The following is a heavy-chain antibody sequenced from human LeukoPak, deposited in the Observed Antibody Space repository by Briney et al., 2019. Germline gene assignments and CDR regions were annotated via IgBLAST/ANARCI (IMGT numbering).Heavy chain of an antibody. D-gene: IGHD1-26*01. Sequence: PGGSLRLSCAASGFTVSSKYMSWVRQAPGKGLEYVSVINTDGRITYYADSVKGRFTISRDNSKNTVYLQMGSLRGEDMAVYYCTRDGGSFCDFDYWGQGALVTVSS. V-gene: IGHV3-64*02. CDR2: INTDGRIT. J-gene: IGHJ4*02. CDR1: GFTVSSKY. CDR3: TRDGGSFCDFDY.